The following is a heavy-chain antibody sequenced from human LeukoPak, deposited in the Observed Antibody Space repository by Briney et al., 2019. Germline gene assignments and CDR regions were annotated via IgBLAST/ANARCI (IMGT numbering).Heavy chain of an antibody. V-gene: IGHV3-21*01. J-gene: IGHJ3*02. Sequence: GGSLRLSCAASGFTFSSYSMNWVRQAPGKGLEWVSSISSSSSYIYYADSVKGRFTISRDNAKNSLYLQMNSLRAEDTAVYYCARDAISKWELLNAFDIWGQGTMVTVSS. CDR1: GFTFSSYS. D-gene: IGHD1-26*01. CDR3: ARDAISKWELLNAFDI. CDR2: ISSSSSYI.